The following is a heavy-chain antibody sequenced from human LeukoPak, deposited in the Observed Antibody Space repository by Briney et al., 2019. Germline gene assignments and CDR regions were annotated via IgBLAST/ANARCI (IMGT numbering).Heavy chain of an antibody. CDR1: GFIFSNYW. CDR3: ARDPRYSYAIDY. J-gene: IGHJ4*02. D-gene: IGHD5-18*01. V-gene: IGHV3-7*01. CDR2: IKQDGSET. Sequence: GGSLRLSCATSGFIFSNYWMSWVRQAPGKGLEWVANIKQDGSETYYVDSVKGRFTISRDNAKNSLYLQMNSLRAEDTAVYYCARDPRYSYAIDYWGQGTLVTVSS.